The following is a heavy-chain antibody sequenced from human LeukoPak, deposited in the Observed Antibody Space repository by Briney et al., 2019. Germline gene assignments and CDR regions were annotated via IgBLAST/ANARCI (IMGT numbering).Heavy chain of an antibody. D-gene: IGHD5-24*01. CDR3: VRQTYGYHDGSRSRKYYYSGMNI. CDR2: IYLSGST. CDR1: GGSISSGSFY. J-gene: IGHJ6*01. Sequence: SETLSLTCTVSGGSISSGSFYWGWIRQPPGKGLEWIASIYLSGSTYYNPSLKSRVTTSVDKSNNQLSLKMNSVTAADSAVYYCVRQTYGYHDGSRSRKYYYSGMNIWGQATSVT. V-gene: IGHV4-39*01.